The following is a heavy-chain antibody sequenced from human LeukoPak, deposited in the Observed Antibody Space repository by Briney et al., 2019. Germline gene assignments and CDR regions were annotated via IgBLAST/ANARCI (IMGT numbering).Heavy chain of an antibody. Sequence: GGSLRLSCAASGFSFSDYAMAWVRQAPGKGLEWVSVITGSGGVTHYAGSVKGRFTISRDNSKNTLYLQMDNLRVEDTARYYCAKDGLYYDGSTHIYYFDYWGQGTLVAVSS. D-gene: IGHD3-22*01. CDR2: ITGSGGVT. CDR1: GFSFSDYA. CDR3: AKDGLYYDGSTHIYYFDY. V-gene: IGHV3-23*01. J-gene: IGHJ4*02.